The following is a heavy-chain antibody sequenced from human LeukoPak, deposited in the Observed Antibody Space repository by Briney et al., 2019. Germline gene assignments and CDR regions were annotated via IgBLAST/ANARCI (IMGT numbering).Heavy chain of an antibody. J-gene: IGHJ3*02. CDR2: IYYSGST. CDR1: GGSISSYY. V-gene: IGHV4-59*01. CDR3: ARDYYYDSSGPTHDAFDI. D-gene: IGHD3-22*01. Sequence: PSETLSLSRTVSGGSISSYYWCWIRQPPVKGLEWIGSIYYSGSTNYNPSLKSRVTISVDTSKNQFSLKLSSVTAADTAVYYCARDYYYDSSGPTHDAFDIWGQGTMVTVSS.